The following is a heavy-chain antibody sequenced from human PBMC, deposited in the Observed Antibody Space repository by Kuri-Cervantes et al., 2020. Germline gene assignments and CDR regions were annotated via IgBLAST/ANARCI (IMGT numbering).Heavy chain of an antibody. CDR1: GFTFSSYA. D-gene: IGHD6-19*01. CDR3: ARGTPAGYSSGWYGPYYYGMDV. J-gene: IGHJ6*02. Sequence: GESLKISCAASGFTFSSYAMSWVRQAPGKGLEWVSAISGSGGSTYYADSVKGRFTISRDNSKNTLYLQMNSLRAEDTAVYYCARGTPAGYSSGWYGPYYYGMDVWGQGTTVTVSS. CDR2: ISGSGGST. V-gene: IGHV3-23*01.